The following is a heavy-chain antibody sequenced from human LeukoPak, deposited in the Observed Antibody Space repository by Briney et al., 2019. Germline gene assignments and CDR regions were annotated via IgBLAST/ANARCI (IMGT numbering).Heavy chain of an antibody. J-gene: IGHJ6*03. CDR2: ISSSGSTM. CDR3: ARSPAGANYYLDV. D-gene: IGHD1-14*01. Sequence: PGGSLRLSCAAPGFTFSSYAMSWVRQAPGKGLEWVSYISSSGSTMYYADSVKGRFTISRDNAKNSLSLQMNSLRAEDTAVYYCARSPAGANYYLDVWGKGTTVTISS. CDR1: GFTFSSYA. V-gene: IGHV3-48*03.